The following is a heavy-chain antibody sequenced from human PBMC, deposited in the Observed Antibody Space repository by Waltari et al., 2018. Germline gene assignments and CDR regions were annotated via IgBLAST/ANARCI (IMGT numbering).Heavy chain of an antibody. J-gene: IGHJ4*02. D-gene: IGHD2-15*01. CDR2: IGQSGSKT. CDR3: ARGGDYCSGEIDF. Sequence: QAQLVQSAAEVKKPGASMRLSCKASGDEFSIYYMHWVRQAPGQGLEWRGGIGQSGSKTSYAPKFQGRVTLTRDTSSVTLYVEVPNLRSDDTAVYYCARGGDYCSGEIDFWGQGTQVTVSS. CDR1: GDEFSIYY. V-gene: IGHV1-46*01.